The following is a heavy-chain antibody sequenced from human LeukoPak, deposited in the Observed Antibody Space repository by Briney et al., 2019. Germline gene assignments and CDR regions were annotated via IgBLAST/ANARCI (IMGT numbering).Heavy chain of an antibody. CDR1: GFSFSDYY. CDR3: ARVPAGYTPDY. Sequence: GGSQRLSCAASGFSFSDYYMSWVRQAPGKGLEWISSISSSSSYTKYGDSVKGRFTISRDNAKNSLYLQMNSLRAEDTAVYYCARVPAGYTPDYWGQGTLVTVSS. D-gene: IGHD5-24*01. CDR2: ISSSSSYT. V-gene: IGHV3-11*05. J-gene: IGHJ4*02.